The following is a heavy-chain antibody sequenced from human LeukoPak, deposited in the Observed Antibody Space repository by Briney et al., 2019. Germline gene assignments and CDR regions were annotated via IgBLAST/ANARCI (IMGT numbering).Heavy chain of an antibody. D-gene: IGHD3-10*01. CDR1: GFTFSSYS. CDR3: ARGAKNRYGSGSYYDY. CDR2: ISSSSSYI. J-gene: IGHJ4*02. V-gene: IGHV3-21*01. Sequence: GGSLRLSCAASGFTFSSYSMNWVRQAPGKGLEWVSSISSSSSYIYYADSVKGRFTISRDNAKNSLYLQMNSLRAEDTAVYYCARGAKNRYGSGSYYDYWGQGTLVTVSS.